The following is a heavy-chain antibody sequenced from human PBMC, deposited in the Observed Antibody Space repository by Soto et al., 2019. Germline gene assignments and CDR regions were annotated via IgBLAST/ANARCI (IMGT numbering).Heavy chain of an antibody. D-gene: IGHD5-12*01. CDR3: ARDRYSGYDLGYFDY. Sequence: ASVKVSCKASGYTFTSYAMHWVRQAPGQRLEWMGWINAGNGNTKYSQKFQGRVTITRDTSASTAYMELSSLRSEDTAVYYCARDRYSGYDLGYFDYWGQGTLVTVSS. CDR2: INAGNGNT. V-gene: IGHV1-3*01. J-gene: IGHJ4*02. CDR1: GYTFTSYA.